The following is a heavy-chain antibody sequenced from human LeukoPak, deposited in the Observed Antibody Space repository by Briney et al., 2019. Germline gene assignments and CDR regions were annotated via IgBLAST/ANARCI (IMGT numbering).Heavy chain of an antibody. J-gene: IGHJ4*02. V-gene: IGHV3-30*18. CDR2: ISYDGSNK. Sequence: GGSLRLSCAASGFTFSSYGMHWVRQAPGKGLEWVAVISYDGSNKYYADSVKGRFTISRDNSKNTLYLQMNSLRAEDTAVYYCAKDAGRAYSSSWFDYWGQGTLVTVSS. CDR1: GFTFSSYG. D-gene: IGHD6-13*01. CDR3: AKDAGRAYSSSWFDY.